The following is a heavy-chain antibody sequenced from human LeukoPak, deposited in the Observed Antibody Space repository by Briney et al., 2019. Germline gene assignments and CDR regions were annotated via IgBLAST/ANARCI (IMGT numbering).Heavy chain of an antibody. Sequence: GASVKVSCKASGGTFSSYAISWVRQAPGQGLEWMGRIIPILSITNYAQEFQGRVTITADESTNTAYMELSSLRSEDTAIYYCARGGNYCSGDSCYNWFDPWGQGTLVTVSS. CDR1: GGTFSSYA. J-gene: IGHJ5*02. CDR2: IIPILSIT. D-gene: IGHD2-15*01. V-gene: IGHV1-69*04. CDR3: ARGGNYCSGDSCYNWFDP.